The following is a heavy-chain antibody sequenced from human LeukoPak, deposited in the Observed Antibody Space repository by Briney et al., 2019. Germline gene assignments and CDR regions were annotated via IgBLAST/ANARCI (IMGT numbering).Heavy chain of an antibody. J-gene: IGHJ6*02. V-gene: IGHV7-4-1*02. CDR1: GYTFTSYA. D-gene: IGHD3-9*01. Sequence: ASVKVSCKASGYTFTSYAMNWVRQAPGQGLEWMGWINTNTGNPTYAQGFTGRFVFSLDTSVSTAYPQISSLKAEDTAVYYCARDRVRYFDWSLYYGMDVWGQGTTVTVSS. CDR3: ARDRVRYFDWSLYYGMDV. CDR2: INTNTGNP.